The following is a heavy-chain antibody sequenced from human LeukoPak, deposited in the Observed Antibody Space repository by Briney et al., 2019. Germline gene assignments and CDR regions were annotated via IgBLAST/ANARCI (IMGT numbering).Heavy chain of an antibody. Sequence: SETLSLTCAVYGGSFSGYYWSWIRQPPGKGLEWIGEINHSGSTNYNPSLKSRVTISVDTSKNQFSLKLSSVTAADTAVYYCARVHSNYYGSGSYYSYYYYYMDVWGKGTTVTVSS. CDR1: GGSFSGYY. J-gene: IGHJ6*03. CDR3: ARVHSNYYGSGSYYSYYYYYMDV. D-gene: IGHD3-10*01. V-gene: IGHV4-34*01. CDR2: INHSGST.